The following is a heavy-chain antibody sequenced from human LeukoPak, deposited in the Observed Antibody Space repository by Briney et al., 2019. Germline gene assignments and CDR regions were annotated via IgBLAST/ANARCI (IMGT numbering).Heavy chain of an antibody. CDR2: ISSSSGTI. CDR1: GFTFNSYS. CDR3: AREASGWTDY. Sequence: GGSLRLSCAASGFTFNSYSMNWVRQAPGKGLEWVSYISSSSGTIFYADSVKGRFTVSRDNANNSLYLQMNSLRGEDTAVYYCAREASGWTDYWGQGTLATVSS. D-gene: IGHD6-25*01. V-gene: IGHV3-48*04. J-gene: IGHJ4*02.